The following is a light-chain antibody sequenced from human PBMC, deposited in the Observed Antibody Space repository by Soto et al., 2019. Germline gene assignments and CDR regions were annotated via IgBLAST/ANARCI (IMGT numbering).Light chain of an antibody. Sequence: DIQMTQSPSSLSASVGDRVTITCRASETIDTYLNLYQQKPGKAPRLLIYFASSLQSGVPVGFSGSGSGTEFTLTISSLQREDFATYFCQQDYNFPRTFGLGTKLEIK. CDR1: ETIDTY. CDR2: FAS. V-gene: IGKV1-39*01. J-gene: IGKJ1*01. CDR3: QQDYNFPRT.